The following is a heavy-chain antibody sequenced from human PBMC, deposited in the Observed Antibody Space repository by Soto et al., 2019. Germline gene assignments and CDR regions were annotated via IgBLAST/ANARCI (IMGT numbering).Heavy chain of an antibody. Sequence: ASVKVSFKASGGAFSSYAISWVRQAPGQGLEWMGGIIPIFGTANYAQKFQGRVTITADESTSTAYMELSSLRSEDTAVYYCASTSYYYDTSVPPHQNYYYGMDVWGQGTTVTVSS. D-gene: IGHD3-22*01. CDR3: ASTSYYYDTSVPPHQNYYYGMDV. CDR2: IIPIFGTA. V-gene: IGHV1-69*01. J-gene: IGHJ6*02. CDR1: GGAFSSYA.